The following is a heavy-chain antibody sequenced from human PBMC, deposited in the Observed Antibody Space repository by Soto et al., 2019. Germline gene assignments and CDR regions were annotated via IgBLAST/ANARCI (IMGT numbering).Heavy chain of an antibody. Sequence: PSETLSLTCTVSGGSISSYYWSWTRQPPGKGLEWIGYIYYSGSTNYNPSLKSRVTISVDTSKNQFSLKLNSMTAADTAVYYCARHNYGSGSTYFEYWGQGTLVTVSP. CDR3: ARHNYGSGSTYFEY. V-gene: IGHV4-59*08. D-gene: IGHD3-10*01. J-gene: IGHJ4*02. CDR1: GGSISSYY. CDR2: IYYSGST.